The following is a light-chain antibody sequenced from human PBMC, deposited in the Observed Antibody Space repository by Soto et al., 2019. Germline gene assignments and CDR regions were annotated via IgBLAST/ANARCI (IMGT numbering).Light chain of an antibody. CDR1: SSDVGL. J-gene: IGLJ1*01. CDR3: CSYTLTYV. Sequence: QSVLTQPASVSGSPGQSITVSCTGTSSDVGLASWYQHHPGKAPKLMIYEGTKRPSGVSSRFSGSKSGNTASLTISGLQAEDEADYHCCSYTLTYVFGTGTKVTVL. CDR2: EGT. V-gene: IGLV2-23*01.